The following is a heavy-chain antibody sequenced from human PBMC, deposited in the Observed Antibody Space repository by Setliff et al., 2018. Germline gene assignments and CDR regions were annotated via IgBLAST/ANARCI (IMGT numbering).Heavy chain of an antibody. CDR1: GGTFSNYD. CDR3: ARLKVGNNWPDY. V-gene: IGHV1-69*05. J-gene: IGHJ4*02. D-gene: IGHD1-1*01. Sequence: SVKVSCQASGGTFSNYDTIWVRQAPGQGLEWMGGIIPIFGTTNYAQRVQGRVTITTDESTSTAYMELSSLRSEDTAVYYCARLKVGNNWPDYWGQGTLVTVSS. CDR2: IIPIFGTT.